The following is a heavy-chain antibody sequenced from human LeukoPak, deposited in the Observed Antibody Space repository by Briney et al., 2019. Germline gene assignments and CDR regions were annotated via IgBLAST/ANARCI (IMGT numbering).Heavy chain of an antibody. D-gene: IGHD5-24*01. J-gene: IGHJ4*02. CDR2: IYSGGST. V-gene: IGHV3-66*01. CDR1: GFTVSSKY. Sequence: GGSPTLSCAASGFTVSSKYMSWVRQAPGKGLEWVSVIYSGGSTYYADSVKGRFTISRDNSKNTVYLQMNSLRAEDTAVYYCARESSGWLQLFDYWGQGTLVTVSS. CDR3: ARESSGWLQLFDY.